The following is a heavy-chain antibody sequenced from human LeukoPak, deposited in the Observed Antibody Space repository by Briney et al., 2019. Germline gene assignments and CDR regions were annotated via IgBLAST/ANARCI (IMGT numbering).Heavy chain of an antibody. Sequence: SETLSLTCAVYGGSFSGYYWSWIRQPPGKGLEWIGEINHSGSTNYNPSLKSRVTISVDTSKNQFSLKLSSVTAADTAVYNCARDHANYYYMDVWGKGTTVTISS. CDR3: ARDHANYYYMDV. J-gene: IGHJ6*03. CDR2: INHSGST. V-gene: IGHV4-34*01. CDR1: GGSFSGYY.